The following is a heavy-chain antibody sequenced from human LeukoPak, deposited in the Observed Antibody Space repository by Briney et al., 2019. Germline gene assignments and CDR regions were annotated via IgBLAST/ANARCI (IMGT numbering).Heavy chain of an antibody. CDR3: AKLLGGAMDV. J-gene: IGHJ6*03. D-gene: IGHD1-26*01. CDR2: ISSSSSYI. Sequence: NTGGSLRLSCAASGFTFSSYSMNWVRQAPGKGLEWVSSISSSSSYIYYADSVKGRFTISRDNAKNSLYLQMNSLRAEDTAVYYCAKLLGGAMDVWGKGTTVTISS. V-gene: IGHV3-21*01. CDR1: GFTFSSYS.